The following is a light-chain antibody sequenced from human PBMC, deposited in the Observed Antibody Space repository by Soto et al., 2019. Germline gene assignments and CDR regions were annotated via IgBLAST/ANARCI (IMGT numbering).Light chain of an antibody. CDR2: GAS. Sequence: EIVMTQSPATLSVSPGERATLSCRASQTVYSNLAWYQQVPGQPPRLLISGASARATGIPARFSGSGSGTEFTLTISSLQSEDFATYYCQQYDSYSPWMFGQGTKVEIK. CDR3: QQYDSYSPWM. J-gene: IGKJ1*01. V-gene: IGKV3-15*01. CDR1: QTVYSN.